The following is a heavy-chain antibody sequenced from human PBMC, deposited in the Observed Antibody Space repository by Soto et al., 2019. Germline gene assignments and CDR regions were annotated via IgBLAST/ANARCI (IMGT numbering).Heavy chain of an antibody. J-gene: IGHJ4*02. CDR3: TTGLSGEWWPIWDVGLQPDY. D-gene: IGHD2-15*01. CDR2: IKSKTDGGTT. Sequence: EVQLVESGGGLVKPGGSLRLSCAASGFTFSNAWMSWVRQAPGKGLEWVGRIKSKTDGGTTDYAAPVKGRFTISRDDSKNTLYLQMNSLKTEDTAVYYCTTGLSGEWWPIWDVGLQPDYWGQGTLVTVSS. CDR1: GFTFSNAW. V-gene: IGHV3-15*01.